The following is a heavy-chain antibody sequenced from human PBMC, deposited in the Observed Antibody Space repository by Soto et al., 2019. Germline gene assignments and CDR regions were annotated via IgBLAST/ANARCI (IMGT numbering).Heavy chain of an antibody. D-gene: IGHD3-10*01. CDR1: GFTFSSYG. V-gene: IGHV3-30*18. CDR2: ISYDGSNK. CDR3: AKDRGRIDYYGSGRKYYYYYYGMDV. Sequence: LRLSCAASGFTFSSYGMHWVRQAPGKGLEWVAVISYDGSNKYYADSVKGRFTISRDNSKNTLYLQMNSLRAEDTAVYYCAKDRGRIDYYGSGRKYYYYYYGMDVWGQGTTVTVSS. J-gene: IGHJ6*02.